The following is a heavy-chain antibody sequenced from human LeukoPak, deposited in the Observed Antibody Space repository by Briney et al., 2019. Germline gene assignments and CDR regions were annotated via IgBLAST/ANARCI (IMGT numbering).Heavy chain of an antibody. CDR1: GFTFSSYG. D-gene: IGHD6-13*01. J-gene: IGHJ4*02. Sequence: GRSLRLSCAASGFTFSSYGMHWVRQAPGKGLEWVAVIWYDGSNKYYADSVKGRFTISRDNSKNTLYLQMNSLRAEDTAVYYCARKSSSWYPNYYFDYWGQGTLVTVSS. V-gene: IGHV3-33*01. CDR3: ARKSSSWYPNYYFDY. CDR2: IWYDGSNK.